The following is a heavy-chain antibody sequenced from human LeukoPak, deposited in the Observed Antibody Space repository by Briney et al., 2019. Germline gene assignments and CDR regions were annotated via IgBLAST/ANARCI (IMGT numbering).Heavy chain of an antibody. V-gene: IGHV4-59*12. D-gene: IGHD6-19*01. J-gene: IGHJ5*01. CDR2: IYYRGTT. Sequence: PSETLSLTCTVSGDSIDSYYWSWIRQPPGKGLEWIGYIYYRGTTSYNPFLKSRVTISVDTSKNQFSLKLNSVTAADTAVYYCAKPISGGLAVTADWFDPWGQGTLVVVSS. CDR1: GDSIDSYY. CDR3: AKPISGGLAVTADWFDP.